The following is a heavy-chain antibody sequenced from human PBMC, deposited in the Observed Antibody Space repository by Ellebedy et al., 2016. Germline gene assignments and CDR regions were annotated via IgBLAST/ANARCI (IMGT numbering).Heavy chain of an antibody. CDR1: GFTFSNFF. J-gene: IGHJ4*02. CDR3: RPGHYADY. Sequence: GESLKISXAASGFTFSNFFMSWVRQAPGKGLEWVSTISGGGETTYFADSVKGRFTISRDNARNTLYLQMNSLRVDDTAVYYCRPGHYADYWGQGTLVTVSS. CDR2: ISGGGETT. V-gene: IGHV3-23*01.